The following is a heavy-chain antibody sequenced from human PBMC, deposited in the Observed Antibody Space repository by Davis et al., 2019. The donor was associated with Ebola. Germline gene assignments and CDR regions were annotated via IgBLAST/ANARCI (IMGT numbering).Heavy chain of an antibody. CDR3: TKGSSGTDY. CDR2: IRSKANSYAT. V-gene: IGHV3-73*01. J-gene: IGHJ4*02. D-gene: IGHD3-22*01. CDR1: GFTFSGSA. Sequence: GESLKISCAASGFTFSGSAMHWVRQASGKGLEWVGRIRSKANSYATAYAASVKGRFTISGDDSKNTAYLQMNSLKTEDTAVYYCTKGSSGTDYWGQGTLVTVSS.